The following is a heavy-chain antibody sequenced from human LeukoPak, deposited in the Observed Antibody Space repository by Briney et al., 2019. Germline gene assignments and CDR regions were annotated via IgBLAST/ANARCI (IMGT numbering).Heavy chain of an antibody. CDR2: ISSSGSTI. J-gene: IGHJ4*02. CDR3: ARASYYDTIDY. V-gene: IGHV3-48*03. D-gene: IGHD3-22*01. Sequence: GGSLRLSCAASGFTFSSYEMNWVRQAPGKGLEWVSYISSSGSTIYYADSVKGRFTISRDNAKNSQYLQMNSLRAEDTAVYYCARASYYDTIDYWGQGTLVTVSS. CDR1: GFTFSSYE.